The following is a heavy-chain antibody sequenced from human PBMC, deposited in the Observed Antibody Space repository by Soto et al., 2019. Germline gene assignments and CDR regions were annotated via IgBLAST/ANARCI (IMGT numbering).Heavy chain of an antibody. D-gene: IGHD3-22*01. CDR3: ARGAYDSSGYYFYYYYYGMDV. Sequence: GSLRLSCAASGFTFSDYYMSWIRQAPGKGLEWVSYISSSGSTIYYADSVKGRFTISRDNAKNSLYLQMNSLRAEDTAVYYCARGAYDSSGYYFYYYYYGMDVWGQGTTVTVSS. CDR2: ISSSGSTI. V-gene: IGHV3-11*01. J-gene: IGHJ6*02. CDR1: GFTFSDYY.